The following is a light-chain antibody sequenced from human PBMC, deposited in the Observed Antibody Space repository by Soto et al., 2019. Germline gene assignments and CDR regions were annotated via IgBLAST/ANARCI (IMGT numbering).Light chain of an antibody. Sequence: EIVLTQSPGTLSLSPGERATLSCRASQSVSSSYLAWYQQKPGQAPRLLICGASSRATGIPDRFSGSGSGTDFTLTISRLEPEDFAVYYCQQYGSSVTWTFGQGTKVDIK. V-gene: IGKV3-20*01. CDR3: QQYGSSVTWT. J-gene: IGKJ1*01. CDR1: QSVSSSY. CDR2: GAS.